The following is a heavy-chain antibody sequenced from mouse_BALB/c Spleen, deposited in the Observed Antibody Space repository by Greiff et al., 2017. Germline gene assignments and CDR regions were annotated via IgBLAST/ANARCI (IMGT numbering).Heavy chain of an antibody. CDR3: ARPVDY. Sequence: VQLQQPGAELVKPGTSVKLSCKASGYTFTSYWMHWVKQRPGQGLEWIGEINPSNGRTNYNEKFKSKATLTVDKSSSTAYMQLSSLTSEDSAVYYCARPVDYWGQGTTLTVSS. J-gene: IGHJ2*01. V-gene: IGHV1S81*02. CDR2: INPSNGRT. CDR1: GYTFTSYW.